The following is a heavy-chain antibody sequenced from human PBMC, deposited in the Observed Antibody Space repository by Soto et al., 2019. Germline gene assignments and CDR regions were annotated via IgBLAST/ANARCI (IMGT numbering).Heavy chain of an antibody. V-gene: IGHV3-30*18. J-gene: IGHJ6*02. D-gene: IGHD6-25*01. Sequence: QVQLVESGGGVVQPGRSLRLSCAASGFTFSSYGMRWVRQAPGKGLEWVAVISYDGSNKYYADSVKGRFTISRDNSKNTLYLQINSLRAEDTAVYYCAKDRRPNYYYGMDVWGQGTTVTVSS. CDR1: GFTFSSYG. CDR3: AKDRRPNYYYGMDV. CDR2: ISYDGSNK.